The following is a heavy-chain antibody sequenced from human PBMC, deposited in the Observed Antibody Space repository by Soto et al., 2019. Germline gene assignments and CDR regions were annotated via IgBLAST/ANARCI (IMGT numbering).Heavy chain of an antibody. J-gene: IGHJ6*02. CDR2: IKQDGSEK. CDR3: ARALTAGLYYDDIWGTYLPKSYALDV. CDR1: GFTFNSYW. D-gene: IGHD3-16*01. V-gene: IGHV3-7*01. Sequence: GGSLRLSCAASGFTFNSYWMRWVRQAPGKGLEWVANIKQDGSEKYYVDSVKGRFTASRDNAENSLYLQMNSLRDEDTAVYYCARALTAGLYYDDIWGTYLPKSYALDVWGPGTTVTVSS.